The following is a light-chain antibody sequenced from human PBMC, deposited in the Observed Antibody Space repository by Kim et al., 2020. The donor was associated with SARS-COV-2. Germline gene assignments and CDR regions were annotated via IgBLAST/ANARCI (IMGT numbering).Light chain of an antibody. Sequence: RVTISCSGSSSNIGSNYVYWYQQLPGTAPKLLIYRNNQRPSGVPDRFSGSKSGTSASLAISGLRSEDEADYYCAAWDDSLSGRYVFGTGTKVTVL. CDR2: RNN. J-gene: IGLJ1*01. CDR3: AAWDDSLSGRYV. CDR1: SSNIGSNY. V-gene: IGLV1-47*01.